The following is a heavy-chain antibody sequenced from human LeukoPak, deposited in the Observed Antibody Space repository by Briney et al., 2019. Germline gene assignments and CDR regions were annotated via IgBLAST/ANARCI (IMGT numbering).Heavy chain of an antibody. D-gene: IGHD3-9*01. CDR1: GVSISSGNW. J-gene: IGHJ4*02. V-gene: IGHV4-4*02. Sequence: PSGTLSLTCAVSGVSISSGNWWSWVRQPPGKGLEWIGEIYHSGNTNYNPSLKSRVTISVDWSKNHFSLKLSSVTAADTAVYYCAREGDYDILTGYYFIDSWGQGTLVTVSS. CDR2: IYHSGNT. CDR3: AREGDYDILTGYYFIDS.